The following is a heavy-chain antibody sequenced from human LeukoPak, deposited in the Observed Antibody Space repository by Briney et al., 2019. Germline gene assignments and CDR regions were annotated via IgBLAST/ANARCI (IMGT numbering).Heavy chain of an antibody. CDR3: ATWTILAGYYHDGFDI. CDR1: GFTVSSNY. V-gene: IGHV3-53*01. Sequence: GGSLRLSCAASGFTVSSNYMSWVRQAPGKGLGWVSVIYSDGSTYYADSVKGRFTISRDNSKNTLYLQMNSLRAEDTAVYYRATWTILAGYYHDGFDIWGQGTMVTVSS. J-gene: IGHJ3*02. D-gene: IGHD3-9*01. CDR2: IYSDGST.